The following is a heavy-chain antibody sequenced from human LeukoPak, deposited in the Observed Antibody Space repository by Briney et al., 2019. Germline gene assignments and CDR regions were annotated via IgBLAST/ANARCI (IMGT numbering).Heavy chain of an antibody. J-gene: IGHJ4*02. CDR2: IYYSGST. V-gene: IGHV4-39*01. CDR3: ARNRRPLRGYSYGRSYYFDY. Sequence: SETLSLTCTVSGGSISSSSYYWGWIRQPPGKGLEWIGSIYYSGSTYYNPSLKSRVTISVDTSKSQFSLKLSSVTAADTAVYYCARNRRPLRGYSYGRSYYFDYWGQGTLVTVSS. CDR1: GGSISSSSYY. D-gene: IGHD5-18*01.